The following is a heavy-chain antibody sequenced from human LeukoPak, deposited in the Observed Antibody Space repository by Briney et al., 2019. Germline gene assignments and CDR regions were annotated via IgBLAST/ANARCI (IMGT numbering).Heavy chain of an antibody. CDR1: GFTFTSYT. J-gene: IGHJ4*02. Sequence: GGSLRLSCVAPGFTFTSYTMNWVRQAPGTGLEWLSLITASSGTIHYADSVEGRFTVSRDNGKNSLYLQMNSLRVEDTGIYYCVREVVSAGTGDYWGQGALVTVSS. CDR2: ITASSGTI. V-gene: IGHV3-48*01. D-gene: IGHD6-13*01. CDR3: VREVVSAGTGDY.